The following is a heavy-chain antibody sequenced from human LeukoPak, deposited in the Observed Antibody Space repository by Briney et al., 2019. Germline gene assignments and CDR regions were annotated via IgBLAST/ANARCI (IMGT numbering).Heavy chain of an antibody. D-gene: IGHD1-1*01. J-gene: IGHJ4*02. CDR1: GYTFTGYY. Sequence: ASVKVSSKASGYTFTGYYMHWVRQAPGQGLEWMGWINPNSGGTNYAQEFQGRVTMTRDTSISTAYMELSRLRSDDTAVYYCARDTGTGTTRVMTGRSQPLDYWGQGTLVTVSS. CDR3: ARDTGTGTTRVMTGRSQPLDY. CDR2: INPNSGGT. V-gene: IGHV1-2*02.